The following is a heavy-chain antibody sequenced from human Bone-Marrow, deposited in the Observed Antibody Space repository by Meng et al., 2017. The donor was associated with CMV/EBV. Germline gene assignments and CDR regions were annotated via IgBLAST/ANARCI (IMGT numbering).Heavy chain of an antibody. CDR1: GFTFSSYG. V-gene: IGHV3-30*02. D-gene: IGHD3-9*01. Sequence: GESLKISCAASGFTFSSYGMHWVRQAPGKGLEWVAFIRYDGSNKYYADSVKGRFTISRDNSKNTLYLQMNSLRAEDTAVYYCAKDDYDILTGYGINGMDVWGQGITVTVSS. J-gene: IGHJ6*02. CDR2: IRYDGSNK. CDR3: AKDDYDILTGYGINGMDV.